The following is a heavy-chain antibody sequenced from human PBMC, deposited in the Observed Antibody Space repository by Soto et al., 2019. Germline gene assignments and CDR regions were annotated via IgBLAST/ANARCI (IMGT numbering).Heavy chain of an antibody. Sequence: QVQLVQSGAEVKKPGASVKVSCKASGYDFSSYGISWLRQAPGQGLEWMGWISASNGNRDYAQQFQGRVTMTSDTSRTTAYMELRGLRSDDTAVYYCVRDPQRNDYWGQGTLVNVSS. CDR2: ISASNGNR. CDR1: GYDFSSYG. D-gene: IGHD5-18*01. CDR3: VRDPQRNDY. V-gene: IGHV1-18*04. J-gene: IGHJ4*02.